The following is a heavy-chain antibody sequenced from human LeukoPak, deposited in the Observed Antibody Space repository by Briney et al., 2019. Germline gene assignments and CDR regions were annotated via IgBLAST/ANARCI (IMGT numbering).Heavy chain of an antibody. D-gene: IGHD3-22*01. CDR3: AKTPYYYDSSRKTYFDY. J-gene: IGHJ4*02. CDR2: ISGSGGST. V-gene: IGHV3-23*01. CDR1: GFTFSSYA. Sequence: GGSLRLSCAASGFTFSSYAMSWVRQPPGKGLEWVSPISGSGGSTYYADSVKGRFTISRDNSKNTLYLQMNSLRAEDTAVYYCAKTPYYYDSSRKTYFDYWGQGTLVTVSS.